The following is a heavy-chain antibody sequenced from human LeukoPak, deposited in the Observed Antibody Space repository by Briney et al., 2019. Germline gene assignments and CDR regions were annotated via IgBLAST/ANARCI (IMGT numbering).Heavy chain of an antibody. Sequence: EASVKVSCKASGYTFTSYGISWVRQAPGQGLEWMGWISAYNGNTNYAQKLKGRVTMTTDTSTSTAYMELRSLRSDDTAVYYCARDTLNRYNWNYGPIAGLPGGYWGQGTLVTVSS. V-gene: IGHV1-18*01. J-gene: IGHJ4*02. CDR1: GYTFTSYG. D-gene: IGHD1-7*01. CDR2: ISAYNGNT. CDR3: ARDTLNRYNWNYGPIAGLPGGY.